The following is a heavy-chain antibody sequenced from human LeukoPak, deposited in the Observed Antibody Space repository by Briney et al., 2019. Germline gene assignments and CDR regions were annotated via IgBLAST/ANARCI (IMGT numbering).Heavy chain of an antibody. CDR1: GGSISSYY. CDR2: IYYSGST. CDR3: ARSNRPEYYYYYYYMDV. Sequence: SETLSLTCTVSGGSISSYYWSWIRQPPGKGLEWIGYIYYSGSTNYNPSLKSRVTISVDTSKNQFSLKLSSVTAADTAVYYCARSNRPEYYYYYYYMDVWGKGTTVTVSS. V-gene: IGHV4-59*01. J-gene: IGHJ6*03.